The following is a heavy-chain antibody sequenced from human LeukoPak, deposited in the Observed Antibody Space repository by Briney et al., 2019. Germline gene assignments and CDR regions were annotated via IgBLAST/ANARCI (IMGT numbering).Heavy chain of an antibody. D-gene: IGHD5/OR15-5a*01. Sequence: ASVKVSCKASGYTFIGYYLHWVRQAPGQGLEWMGWINPTSGGTNYAQKFQDRVTMTRDASINTAYMELSRLTSDDTAVYYCARLVGLSTTASYWGQGTLVIVSS. J-gene: IGHJ4*02. CDR1: GYTFIGYY. V-gene: IGHV1-2*02. CDR3: ARLVGLSTTASY. CDR2: INPTSGGT.